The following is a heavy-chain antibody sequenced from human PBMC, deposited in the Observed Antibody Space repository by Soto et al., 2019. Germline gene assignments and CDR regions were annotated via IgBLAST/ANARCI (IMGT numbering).Heavy chain of an antibody. CDR1: GFVFSSYA. CDR2: ITGTGGST. Sequence: HPGGSLRLSCAASGFVFSSYAINWVRQAPGKGLEWVSIITGTGGSTYYADSVKGWFTISRDNSKNTLYLQMNNLRAEDTAVYYCAKDRSHYYDTSGYYPDAFDIWGQGTMVTVSS. D-gene: IGHD3-22*01. CDR3: AKDRSHYYDTSGYYPDAFDI. J-gene: IGHJ3*02. V-gene: IGHV3-23*01.